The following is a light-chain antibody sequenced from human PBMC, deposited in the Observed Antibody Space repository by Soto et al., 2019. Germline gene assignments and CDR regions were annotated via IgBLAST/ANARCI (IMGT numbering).Light chain of an antibody. CDR1: SSDVGDNNY. CDR2: DDT. J-gene: IGLJ1*01. Sequence: QSALTQPASVSGSPGQSITISCTGTSSDVGDNNYVSWYQQHPGKAPKLMIYDDTHRPSGISNRFSGSKSGNTASLTISGVQADDEDDYYCSSYTSSSTLYVFGSGTKVTVL. CDR3: SSYTSSSTLYV. V-gene: IGLV2-14*01.